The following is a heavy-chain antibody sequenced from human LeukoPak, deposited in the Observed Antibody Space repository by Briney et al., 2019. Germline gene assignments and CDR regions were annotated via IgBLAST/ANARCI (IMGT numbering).Heavy chain of an antibody. CDR2: ISSSGSYI. V-gene: IGHV3-21*01. CDR1: GFTFSSYS. J-gene: IGHJ5*02. D-gene: IGHD3-22*01. CDR3: ARDPSPGYYDSTCDFLS. Sequence: PGGSLRLSCVASGFTFSSYSMNWVRQAPGKGLEWVSSISSSGSYIYYADSVKGRFTISRDNAQNSLYLQMNSLRAEATAVYYCARDPSPGYYDSTCDFLSWGQGTLVTVSS.